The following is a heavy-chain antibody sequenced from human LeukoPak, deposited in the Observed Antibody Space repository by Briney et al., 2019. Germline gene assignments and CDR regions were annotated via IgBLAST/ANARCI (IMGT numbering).Heavy chain of an antibody. J-gene: IGHJ6*02. CDR1: GYTLTELS. D-gene: IGHD2-2*01. V-gene: IGHV1-24*01. CDR3: ATDSRVPAAITKYYYYGMDV. Sequence: ASVTVSCKVSGYTLTELSMHWVRQAPGKGLEWMGGFDPEDGETIYAQKFQGRVTMTEDTSTDTAYMELSSLRSEDTAVYYCATDSRVPAAITKYYYYGMDVWGQGTTVTVSS. CDR2: FDPEDGET.